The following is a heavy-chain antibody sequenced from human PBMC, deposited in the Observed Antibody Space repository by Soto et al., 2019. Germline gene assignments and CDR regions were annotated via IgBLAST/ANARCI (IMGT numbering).Heavy chain of an antibody. CDR2: IYHSGST. CDR3: AGGGFGVARDY. D-gene: IGHD3-3*01. CDR1: GGSFSGYY. J-gene: IGHJ4*02. Sequence: PSETLSLTCAVYGGSFSGYYWSWIRQPPGKGLEWIGYIYHSGSTYYNPSLKSRVTISVDRSKNQFSLKLSSVTAADTAVYYCAGGGFGVARDYWGQGTLVTVSS. V-gene: IGHV4-34*01.